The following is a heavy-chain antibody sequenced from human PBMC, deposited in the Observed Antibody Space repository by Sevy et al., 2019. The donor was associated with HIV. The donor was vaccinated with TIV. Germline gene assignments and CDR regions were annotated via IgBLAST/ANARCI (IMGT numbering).Heavy chain of an antibody. CDR1: GYTFTNYG. Sequence: ASVKVSCKASGYTFTNYGITWVRQAPGQGLEWMGWISRYNTNYAQNRQGRVTMTTDTSTSTVYMELKVLRSDDTAVYYCARAPSGSQGPRQYFQHWGQGTLVTVSS. D-gene: IGHD1-26*01. J-gene: IGHJ1*01. V-gene: IGHV1-18*01. CDR2: ISRYNT. CDR3: ARAPSGSQGPRQYFQH.